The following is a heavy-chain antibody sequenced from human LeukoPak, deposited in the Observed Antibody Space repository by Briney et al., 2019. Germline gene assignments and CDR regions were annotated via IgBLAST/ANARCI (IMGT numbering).Heavy chain of an antibody. D-gene: IGHD3-3*01. CDR3: AREFLGSITIFGVVISGMDV. J-gene: IGHJ6*02. V-gene: IGHV1-46*01. CDR1: GYTFTSYY. Sequence: ASVEVSCTASGYTFTSYYMHWVRQAPGQGLEWMGIINPSGGSTSYAQKFQGRVTMTRDASTSTVYMELSSLRSEDTAVYYCAREFLGSITIFGVVISGMDVWGQGTTVTVSS. CDR2: INPSGGST.